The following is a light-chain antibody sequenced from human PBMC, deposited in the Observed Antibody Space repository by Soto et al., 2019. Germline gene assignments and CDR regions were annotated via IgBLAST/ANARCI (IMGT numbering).Light chain of an antibody. CDR1: RGISSY. CDR2: GIS. Sequence: DIQLTQSPSFLSASVGDRVTITCRASRGISSYLAWYQQKPGKAPNLLIYGISTLQSGVPSRFSGSGSGTEFTLTIRSLQPEDFATYYCQQLRDYPLTFGGGTKVEIK. V-gene: IGKV1-9*01. CDR3: QQLRDYPLT. J-gene: IGKJ4*01.